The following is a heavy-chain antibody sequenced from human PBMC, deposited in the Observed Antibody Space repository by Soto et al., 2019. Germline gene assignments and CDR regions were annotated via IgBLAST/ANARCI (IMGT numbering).Heavy chain of an antibody. D-gene: IGHD1-20*01. V-gene: IGHV4-4*07. Sequence: SETLSLTCTVSGGSISSYYWSCIRQPAGKGLEWIGRIYTSGSTNYNPSLKSRVTMSVDTSKNQFSLKLSSVTAADTAVYYCAREINNWTTQEYYFEYWGQGTMVTVSS. CDR1: GGSISSYY. CDR2: IYTSGST. CDR3: AREINNWTTQEYYFEY. J-gene: IGHJ4*02.